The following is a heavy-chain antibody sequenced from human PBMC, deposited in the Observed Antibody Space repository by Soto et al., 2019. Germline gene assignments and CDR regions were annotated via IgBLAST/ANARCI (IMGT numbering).Heavy chain of an antibody. Sequence: SETLSITCTVSGGSISSYYWSWIRQPPGKGPEGSGNIYYSGSTNYNPSLKSRVAISVDTSKNQFSLKRSSVTAADTAVGYCARGPSESRVVVVAATPESGYYFDYWGQGTLVTVS. D-gene: IGHD2-15*01. CDR2: IYYSGST. CDR1: GGSISSYY. V-gene: IGHV4-59*01. J-gene: IGHJ4*02. CDR3: ARGPSESRVVVVAATPESGYYFDY.